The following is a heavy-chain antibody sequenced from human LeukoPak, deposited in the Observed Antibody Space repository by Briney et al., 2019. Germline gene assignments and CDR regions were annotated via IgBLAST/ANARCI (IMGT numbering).Heavy chain of an antibody. CDR2: ISSSSSYI. J-gene: IGHJ4*02. V-gene: IGHV3-21*01. CDR3: ARGSGGSYYYFDY. CDR1: GFTFSSYS. Sequence: PGGSLRLSCAASGFTFSSYSMNWVRQAPGKGLEWVSSISSSSSYIYYADSVKGRFTISRDNAKNSLYLQMNSLRAEDTAVYYCARGSGGSYYYFDYWGQGTLVTVSS. D-gene: IGHD1-26*01.